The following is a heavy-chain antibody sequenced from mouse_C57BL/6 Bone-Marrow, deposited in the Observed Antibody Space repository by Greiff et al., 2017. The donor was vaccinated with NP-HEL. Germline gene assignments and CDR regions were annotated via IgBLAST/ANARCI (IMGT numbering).Heavy chain of an antibody. CDR3: IPIYYDYVYFDY. V-gene: IGHV1-5*01. CDR2: IYPGNSDT. D-gene: IGHD2-4*01. CDR1: GYTFTSYW. J-gene: IGHJ2*01. Sequence: DVKLQESGTVLARPGASVKMSCKTSGYTFTSYWMHWVKQRPGQGLEWIGAIYPGNSDTSYNQKFKGKAKLTAVTSASTAYMELSSLTNEDSAVYYCIPIYYDYVYFDYWGQGTTLTVSS.